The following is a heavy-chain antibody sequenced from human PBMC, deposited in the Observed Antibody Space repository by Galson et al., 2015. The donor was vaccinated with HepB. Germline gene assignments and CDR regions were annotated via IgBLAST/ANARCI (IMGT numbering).Heavy chain of an antibody. D-gene: IGHD3-10*01. V-gene: IGHV1-3*01. CDR1: GYTFTSYA. J-gene: IGHJ5*02. Sequence: SCKASGYTFTSYAMHWVRQAPGQRLEWMGWINAGNGNTKYSQKFQGRVTITRDTSASTAYMELSSLRSEDTAVYYCARSITMVRGASGWFDPWGQGTLVTVSS. CDR3: ARSITMVRGASGWFDP. CDR2: INAGNGNT.